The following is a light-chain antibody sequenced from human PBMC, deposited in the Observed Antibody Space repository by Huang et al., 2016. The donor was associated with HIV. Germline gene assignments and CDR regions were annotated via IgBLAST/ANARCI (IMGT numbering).Light chain of an antibody. Sequence: EIVLTQSPATLSLSPGEKATLSCRASQSVGGYLAWYQQKPGQAPRLLIYDTSTRATGIPARFSGSGSETDFTLTISSLEPEDFAVYYCQQPGSFGQGTKVDIK. CDR1: QSVGGY. V-gene: IGKV3-11*01. CDR2: DTS. CDR3: QQPGS. J-gene: IGKJ2*01.